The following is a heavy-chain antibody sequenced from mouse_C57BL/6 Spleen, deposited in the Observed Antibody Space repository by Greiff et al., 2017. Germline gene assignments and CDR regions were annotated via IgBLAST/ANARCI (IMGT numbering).Heavy chain of an antibody. D-gene: IGHD2-10*02. J-gene: IGHJ3*01. CDR1: GYTFTSYW. V-gene: IGHV1-7*01. Sequence: QVQLQQSGAELAKPGASVKLSCKASGYTFTSYWMHWVKQRPGQGLEWIGYINPSSGYTKYNQKFKGKATLTADKSSSTAYMQLSSLTYEDSAVYYCARGTSTSFAYWGQGTLGTVSA. CDR2: INPSSGYT. CDR3: ARGTSTSFAY.